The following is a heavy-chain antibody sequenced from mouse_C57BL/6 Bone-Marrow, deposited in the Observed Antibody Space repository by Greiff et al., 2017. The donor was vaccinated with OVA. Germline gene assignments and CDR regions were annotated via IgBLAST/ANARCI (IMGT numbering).Heavy chain of an antibody. CDR1: GFTFTDYY. D-gene: IGHD4-1*01. V-gene: IGHV7-3*01. J-gene: IGHJ2*01. Sequence: EVHLVESGGGLVQPGGSLSLSCAASGFTFTDYYMSWVRQPPGKALEWLGFIRNKANGYTTEYSASVKGRFTISRDNSQSILYLQMNALRAEDSATYYCARSRLGPGDYWGQGTTLTVSS. CDR3: ARSRLGPGDY. CDR2: IRNKANGYTT.